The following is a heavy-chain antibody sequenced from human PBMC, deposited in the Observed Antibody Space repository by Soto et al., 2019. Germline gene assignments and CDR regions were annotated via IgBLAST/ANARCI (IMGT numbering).Heavy chain of an antibody. J-gene: IGHJ5*02. V-gene: IGHV4-4*02. CDR2: IYHSGST. Sequence: KPSETLSLTCAVSGGSISSSNWWSWVRQPPGKGLEWIGEIYHSGSTNYNPSLKSRVTISVDKSKNQFSLKLSSVTAADTAVYYCARDALPKTGRWLQGNWFDPWGQGTLVTVSS. CDR3: ARDALPKTGRWLQGNWFDP. D-gene: IGHD3-10*01. CDR1: GGSISSSNW.